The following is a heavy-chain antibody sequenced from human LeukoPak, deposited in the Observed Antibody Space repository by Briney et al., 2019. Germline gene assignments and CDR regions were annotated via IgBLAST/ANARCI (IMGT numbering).Heavy chain of an antibody. D-gene: IGHD3-10*01. J-gene: IGHJ4*02. V-gene: IGHV4-34*01. CDR3: AGGPWFYGSGRYYNY. CDR1: GGSFSGYY. Sequence: PSETLSLTCAVYGGSFSGYYWSWIRQPPGKGLEWIGEINHSGSTNYNPSLKSRVTISVDTSKNQFSLKLSSVTAADTAVYFCAGGPWFYGSGRYYNYWGQGTLVTVSS. CDR2: INHSGST.